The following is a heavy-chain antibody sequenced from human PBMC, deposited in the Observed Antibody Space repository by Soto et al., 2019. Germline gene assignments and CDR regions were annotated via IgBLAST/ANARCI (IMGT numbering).Heavy chain of an antibody. D-gene: IGHD3-10*01. CDR1: GFSLSTEGVA. J-gene: IGHJ4*02. CDR2: IYWDDDQ. CDR3: AHRDRASGGLLDY. V-gene: IGHV2-5*02. Sequence: QITLKESGPPLVKPTQTLTLTCTFSGFSLSTEGVAVGWIRQPPGKALEWLSVIYWDDDQRSSTSMRSSLSITKDTSKNHVVLTMTNMDPLDTATYYCAHRDRASGGLLDYWGQGILFTVSS.